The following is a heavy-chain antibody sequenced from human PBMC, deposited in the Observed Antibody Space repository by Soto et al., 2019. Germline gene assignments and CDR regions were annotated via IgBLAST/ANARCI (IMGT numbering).Heavy chain of an antibody. V-gene: IGHV1-69*12. J-gene: IGHJ5*02. D-gene: IGHD3-22*01. Sequence: QVQLVQSGAEVKKPGSSVKVSCKASGGTFSSYAISWVRQAPGQGLEWMGGIIPIFGTANYAQKFQGRVTITADESTSTAYMELSSLRSEDTAVYYCANDVAGYDSSGYGWFDPWGQGTLVTVSS. CDR3: ANDVAGYDSSGYGWFDP. CDR1: GGTFSSYA. CDR2: IIPIFGTA.